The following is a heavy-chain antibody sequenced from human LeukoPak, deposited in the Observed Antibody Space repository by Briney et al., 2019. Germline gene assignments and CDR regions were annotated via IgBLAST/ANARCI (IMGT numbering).Heavy chain of an antibody. CDR1: GFTFSSHS. J-gene: IGHJ4*02. CDR2: ISSSSSTI. V-gene: IGHV3-48*04. D-gene: IGHD5-18*01. Sequence: GGSLRLSCAASGFTFSSHSMNWVRQAPGKGLEWVSYISSSSSTIYYADSVKGRFTISRDNAKNSLYLQMNSLRAEDTAVYYCARDPGGYSYGGLDYWGQGTLVTVSS. CDR3: ARDPGGYSYGGLDY.